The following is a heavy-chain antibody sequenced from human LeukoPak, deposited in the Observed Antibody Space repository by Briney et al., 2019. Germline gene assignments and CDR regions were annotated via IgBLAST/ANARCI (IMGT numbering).Heavy chain of an antibody. CDR3: ARESSLFHAFDI. CDR2: ISYDGSNK. CDR1: GFTFSSYA. Sequence: GGSLRLSCAASGFTFSSYAMHWVRQAPGKGLEWVAVISYDGSNKYYADSVKGRFTISRDNSKNTLYLQMNSLRAEGTAVYYCARESSLFHAFDIWGQGTMVTVSS. V-gene: IGHV3-30-3*01. J-gene: IGHJ3*02. D-gene: IGHD3-10*01.